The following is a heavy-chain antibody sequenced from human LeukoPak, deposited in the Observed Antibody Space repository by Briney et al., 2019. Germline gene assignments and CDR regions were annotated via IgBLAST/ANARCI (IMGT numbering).Heavy chain of an antibody. CDR3: ARAARLGELSLFRVFDY. V-gene: IGHV3-21*01. CDR2: ISSSSSYI. Sequence: GGSLRLSCAASGFTFSSYAMSWVRQAPGKGLEWVSSISSSSSYIYYADSVKGRFTISRDNAKNSLYLQMNSLRAEDTAVYYCARAARLGELSLFRVFDYWGQGTLVTVSS. J-gene: IGHJ4*02. D-gene: IGHD3-16*02. CDR1: GFTFSSYA.